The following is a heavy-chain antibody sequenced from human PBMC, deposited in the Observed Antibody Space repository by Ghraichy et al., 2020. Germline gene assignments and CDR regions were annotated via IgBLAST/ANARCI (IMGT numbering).Heavy chain of an antibody. V-gene: IGHV4-34*01. J-gene: IGHJ6*02. D-gene: IGHD3/OR15-3a*01. Sequence: SETLSLTCAVYGGSFSGSHWSWIRQPPGKGLEWIGEINHSGSTNYNPSLKSRVTISVATSKNKFSLKLSSVTAADTAVYYCAGSTVPMDCVVVWGQGTTVTVSS. CDR3: AGSTVPMDCVVV. CDR1: GGSFSGSH. CDR2: INHSGST.